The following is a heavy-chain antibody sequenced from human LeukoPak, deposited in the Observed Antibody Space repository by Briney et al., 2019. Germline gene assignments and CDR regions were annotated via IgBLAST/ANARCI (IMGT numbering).Heavy chain of an antibody. CDR2: IIPILGIA. CDR1: GGTFSSYA. V-gene: IGHV1-69*04. Sequence: ASAKVSCKASGGTFSSYAISWVRQAPGQGLEWMGRIIPILGIANYAQKFQGRVTITADKSTSTAYMELSSLRSEGTAVYYCARDLGYYYDSSGANFDYWGQGTLVTVSS. CDR3: ARDLGYYYDSSGANFDY. D-gene: IGHD3-22*01. J-gene: IGHJ4*02.